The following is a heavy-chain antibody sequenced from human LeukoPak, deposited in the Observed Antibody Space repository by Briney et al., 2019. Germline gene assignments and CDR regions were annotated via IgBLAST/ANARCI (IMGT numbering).Heavy chain of an antibody. J-gene: IGHJ4*02. Sequence: PGGSLRLSCAASGFIFSTYGMHWVRQAPGKGLEWVAFIRYDGSKIFYADSVKGRFTISRDNSKNSLFLLMNSLRTEDTAVYYCARGELPSTSRYAIDYWGQGTLVTVSS. CDR2: IRYDGSKI. CDR3: ARGELPSTSRYAIDY. V-gene: IGHV3-30*02. D-gene: IGHD2-2*01. CDR1: GFIFSTYG.